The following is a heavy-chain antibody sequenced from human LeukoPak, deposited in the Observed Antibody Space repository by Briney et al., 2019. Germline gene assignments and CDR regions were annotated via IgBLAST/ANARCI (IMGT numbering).Heavy chain of an antibody. J-gene: IGHJ3*02. CDR3: ARERVLLRNFDAFDI. Sequence: PGGSLRLSCAASGFTFEDYAMHWVRQAPGKGLEWVSGISWKSGSIAYADSVKGRFTISRDNAKNSLYLQMNSLRAEDTALYYCARERVLLRNFDAFDIWGQGTMVTVSS. D-gene: IGHD2-15*01. CDR1: GFTFEDYA. V-gene: IGHV3-9*01. CDR2: ISWKSGSI.